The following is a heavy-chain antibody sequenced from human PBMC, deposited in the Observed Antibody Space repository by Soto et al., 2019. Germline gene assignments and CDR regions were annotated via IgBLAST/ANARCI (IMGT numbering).Heavy chain of an antibody. D-gene: IGHD2-2*01. Sequence: GGSLRLSCAASGSTFSSYSMNWVRQAPGKGLEWVSYISSSSSTIYYADSVKGRFTISRDNAKNSLYLQMNSLRAEDTAVYYCARIWGDCSSTSCHDAFDIWGQGTMVTVSS. J-gene: IGHJ3*02. CDR1: GSTFSSYS. CDR3: ARIWGDCSSTSCHDAFDI. CDR2: ISSSSSTI. V-gene: IGHV3-48*01.